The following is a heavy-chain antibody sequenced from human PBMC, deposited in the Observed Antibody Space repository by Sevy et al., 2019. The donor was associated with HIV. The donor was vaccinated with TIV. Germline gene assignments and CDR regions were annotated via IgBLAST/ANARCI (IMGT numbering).Heavy chain of an antibody. D-gene: IGHD3-22*01. CDR2: ISWNSGSI. Sequence: GGSLRLSCAASGFTFDDYAMHWVRQAPGNGLEWVSGISWNSGSIGYADSVKGRFTISRDNAKNSLYLQMNSLRAEDTALYYCAKDTYYYDSSGYYSHFDAFDISGQGTMVTVSS. CDR1: GFTFDDYA. CDR3: AKDTYYYDSSGYYSHFDAFDI. J-gene: IGHJ3*02. V-gene: IGHV3-9*01.